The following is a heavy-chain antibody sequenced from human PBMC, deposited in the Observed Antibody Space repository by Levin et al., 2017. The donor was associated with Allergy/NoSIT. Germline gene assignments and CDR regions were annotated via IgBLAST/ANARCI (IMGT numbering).Heavy chain of an antibody. CDR1: GGSFSGYY. CDR2: INHSGST. V-gene: IGHV4-34*01. Sequence: PSETLSLTCAVYGGSFSGYYWSWIRQPPGKGLEWIGEINHSGSTNYNPSLKSRVTISVDTSKNQFSLKLSSVTAADTAVYYCARQWLYSRHRPNYFDYWGQGTLVTVSS. J-gene: IGHJ4*02. CDR3: ARQWLYSRHRPNYFDY. D-gene: IGHD3-22*01.